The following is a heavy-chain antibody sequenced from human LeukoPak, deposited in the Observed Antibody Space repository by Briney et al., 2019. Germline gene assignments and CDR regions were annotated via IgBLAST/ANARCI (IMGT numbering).Heavy chain of an antibody. V-gene: IGHV3-30*09. CDR2: VSYDGADT. D-gene: IGHD2-8*01. CDR3: VRVSGFCTNGVCPSFDP. Sequence: PSETLSLTCTVSGGSISSSSYYWGWIRQPPGKGLEWVATVSYDGADTSYADSVKGRFAIFRDNSKNTLYLQMNSLRTEDTAVYYCVRVSGFCTNGVCPSFDPWGQGTLVTVSS. CDR1: GGSISSSS. J-gene: IGHJ5*02.